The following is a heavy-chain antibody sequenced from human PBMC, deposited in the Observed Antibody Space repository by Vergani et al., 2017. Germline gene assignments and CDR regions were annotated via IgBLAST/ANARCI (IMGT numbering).Heavy chain of an antibody. CDR1: GFTFKKYW. D-gene: IGHD3-16*01. V-gene: IGHV3-7*01. Sequence: EVQLVESGGGLVQPGGSLRLTCVASGFTFKKYWMHWVRQAPGKGLEWVANIKESGSDKSYADSVKGRFTISRDNSRNSLYLEMDSLRAEDTAVYFCARLASKQQLSHLGSRDYVTFFFLDVLGKGTTVSVSS. CDR3: ARLASKQQLSHLGSRDYVTFFFLDV. J-gene: IGHJ6*04. CDR2: IKESGSDK.